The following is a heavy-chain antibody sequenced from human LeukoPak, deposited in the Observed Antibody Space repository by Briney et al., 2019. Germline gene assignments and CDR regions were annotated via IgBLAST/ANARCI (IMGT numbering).Heavy chain of an antibody. CDR3: ARSKAGYSYGSLDY. J-gene: IGHJ4*02. CDR2: ISYDGSNK. Sequence: GGSLRLSCAASGFTFSSYAMHWVRQAPGKGLEWVAVISYDGSNKYYADSVKGRLTISRDNSKNTLYLQMNSLRAEDTAVYYCARSKAGYSYGSLDYWGQGTLVTVSS. CDR1: GFTFSSYA. D-gene: IGHD5-18*01. V-gene: IGHV3-30*04.